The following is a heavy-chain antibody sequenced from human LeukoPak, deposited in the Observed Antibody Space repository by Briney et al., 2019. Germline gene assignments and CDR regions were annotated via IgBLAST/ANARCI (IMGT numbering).Heavy chain of an antibody. CDR2: INPNSGGT. D-gene: IGHD2-2*01. CDR3: ARTYCSSTSCYYSPCYFDY. J-gene: IGHJ4*02. Sequence: ASVKVSCKASGYTFTGYYMHWVRQAPGQGLEWMGWINPNSGGTNYAQKFQGRVTMTRDTSISTAYMELSRLRSDDTAVYYCARTYCSSTSCYYSPCYFDYWGQGTLVTVSS. CDR1: GYTFTGYY. V-gene: IGHV1-2*02.